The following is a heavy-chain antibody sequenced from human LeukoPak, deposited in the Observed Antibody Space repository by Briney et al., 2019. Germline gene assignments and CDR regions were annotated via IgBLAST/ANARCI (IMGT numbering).Heavy chain of an antibody. CDR2: IHYTGTT. J-gene: IGHJ6*03. V-gene: IGHV4-39*07. CDR3: ARGQWLADYYYYYYMDV. D-gene: IGHD6-19*01. Sequence: SETLSLTCTVSGGSIRSSSYNWGWIRQPPGKGLEWIGSIHYTGTTYYNPSLKNRVTISFDTSKNQFSLKLSSVTAADTAVYYCARGQWLADYYYYYYMDVWGKGTTVTISS. CDR1: GGSIRSSSYN.